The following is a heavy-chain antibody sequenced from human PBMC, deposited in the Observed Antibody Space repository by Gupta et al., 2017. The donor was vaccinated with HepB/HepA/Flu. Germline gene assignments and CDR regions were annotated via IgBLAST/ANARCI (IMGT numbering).Heavy chain of an antibody. CDR3: ARLGPYCPPFDY. J-gene: IGHJ4*02. CDR2: IYFNGSP. D-gene: IGHD2-21*02. V-gene: IGHV4-59*08. Sequence: QVQLQESGPGLVKPSETLSLICTVSGGSISSYYWSWIRQPPGKGLEWIGDIYFNGSPNYNPSPQNPVTISIDKSKNQFSLKLSSVTAADTAVDYCARLGPYCPPFDYWGQGTLVTVSS. CDR1: GGSISSYY.